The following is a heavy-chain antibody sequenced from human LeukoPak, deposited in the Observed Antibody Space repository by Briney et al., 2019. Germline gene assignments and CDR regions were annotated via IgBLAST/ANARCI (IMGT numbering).Heavy chain of an antibody. CDR1: RSTSADYG. CDR2: INWNGGST. D-gene: IGHD6-6*01. CDR3: ARALSSSSFLYYYYMDV. V-gene: IGHV3-20*04. J-gene: IGHJ6*03. Sequence: GGSLRPSCAASRSTSADYGMSWVRQAPRKGLEWVSGINWNGGSTGCADSVKGRFTIYRDNAKNSLYLQMNSLRAEDTALYYCARALSSSSFLYYYYMDVWGKGTTVTVSS.